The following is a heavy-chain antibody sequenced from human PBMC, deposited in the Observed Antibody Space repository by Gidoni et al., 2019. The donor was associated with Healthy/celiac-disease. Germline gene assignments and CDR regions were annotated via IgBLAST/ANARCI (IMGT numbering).Heavy chain of an antibody. CDR1: GFTVSINY. Sequence: EVQLVESGGGLVQPGGSLRLSCAASGFTVSINYMSWVRQAPGKGLEWVSVIYSGGSTYYADSVKGRFTISRDNSKNTLYLQMNSLRAEDTAVYYCARTLMTTVYFDYWGQGTLVTVSS. J-gene: IGHJ4*02. D-gene: IGHD4-17*01. CDR3: ARTLMTTVYFDY. V-gene: IGHV3-66*02. CDR2: IYSGGST.